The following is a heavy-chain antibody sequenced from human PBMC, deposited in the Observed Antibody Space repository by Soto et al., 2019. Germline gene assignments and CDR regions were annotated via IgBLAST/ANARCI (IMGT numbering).Heavy chain of an antibody. Sequence: QVQLQQWGAGLLKPSETLSLTCAVYGGSFSGYYWSWIRQPPGKGLEWIGEINHSGSTNYNPSLKGRVTISVDTSKNQFSLKLSSVTAADTAVYYCARGRLPVQYYYGSGSRNYYYGMDVWGQGTTVTVSS. CDR2: INHSGST. V-gene: IGHV4-34*01. CDR3: ARGRLPVQYYYGSGSRNYYYGMDV. D-gene: IGHD3-10*01. J-gene: IGHJ6*02. CDR1: GGSFSGYY.